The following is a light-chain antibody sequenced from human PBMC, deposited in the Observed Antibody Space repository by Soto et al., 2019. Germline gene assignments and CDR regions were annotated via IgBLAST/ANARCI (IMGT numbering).Light chain of an antibody. CDR2: SND. Sequence: QSVLTQSPSASGTPGQRVTISCSGSSSNIGSNIVNWYQQLPGTAPKLLIHSNDQRPSGVPDRFSGSKSGTSASLAISGLHSEDEADYYCAAWDDSLNGPVFGGGTKVTVL. J-gene: IGLJ3*02. CDR3: AAWDDSLNGPV. CDR1: SSNIGSNI. V-gene: IGLV1-44*01.